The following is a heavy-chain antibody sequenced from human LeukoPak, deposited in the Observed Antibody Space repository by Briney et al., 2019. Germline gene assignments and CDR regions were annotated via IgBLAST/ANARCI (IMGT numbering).Heavy chain of an antibody. CDR3: AKRYSPYCGGDCYSPFDY. J-gene: IGHJ4*02. Sequence: GGSLRLSCAASGFTFSSYAMGWVRQAPGKGLEWVSGISGSGGSTYYADSVKGRFTISRDNSKNTLYLQMNSLRAEDTAVYYCAKRYSPYCGGDCYSPFDYWGQGILVTVSS. V-gene: IGHV3-23*01. CDR2: ISGSGGST. CDR1: GFTFSSYA. D-gene: IGHD2-21*02.